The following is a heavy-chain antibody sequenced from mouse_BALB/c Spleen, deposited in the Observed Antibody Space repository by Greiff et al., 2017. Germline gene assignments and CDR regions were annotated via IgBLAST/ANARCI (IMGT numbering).Heavy chain of an antibody. CDR2: ISYSGST. J-gene: IGHJ1*01. Sequence: EVKLQESGPGLVKPSQSLSLTCTVTGYSITSDYAWNWIRQFPGNKLEWMGYISYSGSTSYNPSLKSRISITRDTSKNQFFLQLNSVTTEDTATYYCAGYWYFDVWGAGTTVTVSS. CDR1: GYSITSDYA. CDR3: AGYWYFDV. V-gene: IGHV3-2*02.